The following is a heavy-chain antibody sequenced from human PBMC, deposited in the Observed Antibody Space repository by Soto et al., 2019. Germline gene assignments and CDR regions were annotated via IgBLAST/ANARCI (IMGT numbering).Heavy chain of an antibody. Sequence: GGSLRLSCAASGFTFSSYGMQWVRQAPGKGLEWVALISFDGSNEYYADSVKGRFTISRDNSKNTLYLQMNSLRAEDTAVYYCARDPSGDWTYFYYWGQGTLVTVS. CDR1: GFTFSSYG. CDR2: ISFDGSNE. CDR3: ARDPSGDWTYFYY. V-gene: IGHV3-30*03. D-gene: IGHD1-1*01. J-gene: IGHJ4*02.